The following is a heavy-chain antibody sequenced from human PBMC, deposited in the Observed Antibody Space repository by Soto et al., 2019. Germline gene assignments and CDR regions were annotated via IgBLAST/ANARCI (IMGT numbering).Heavy chain of an antibody. CDR1: GVTFSSYA. Sequence: GASVKVSCKASGVTFSSYAISWVRQAPGQGLEWMGGIIPIFGTANYAQKFQGRVTITADESTSTAYMELSSLRSEDTAVYYCVSSGGYDYYWFDPWGQGTLVTVSS. CDR3: VSSGGYDYYWFDP. J-gene: IGHJ5*02. D-gene: IGHD5-12*01. V-gene: IGHV1-69*13. CDR2: IIPIFGTA.